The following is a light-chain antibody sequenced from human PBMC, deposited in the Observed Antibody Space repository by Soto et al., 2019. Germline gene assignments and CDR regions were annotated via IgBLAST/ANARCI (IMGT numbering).Light chain of an antibody. CDR1: QSVKTF. CDR2: GAS. Sequence: EIVLTQSPGTLSLSPGERAPLSCRASQSVKTFLVWYPQNPGQAPRLLIYGASTRATGIPARFSGSGSGTEFTLTISSLQSGDFAVYYCQQYADWPRTFGQGTKVDI. J-gene: IGKJ1*01. CDR3: QQYADWPRT. V-gene: IGKV3-15*01.